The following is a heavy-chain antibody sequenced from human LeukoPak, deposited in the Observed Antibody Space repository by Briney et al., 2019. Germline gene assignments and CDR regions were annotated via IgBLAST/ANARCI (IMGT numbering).Heavy chain of an antibody. CDR3: ARVSGITMIVVLQSDAFDT. V-gene: IGHV4-34*01. J-gene: IGHJ3*02. Sequence: SETLSLTCAVYGGSFSGYYWSWIRQPPGKGLEWIGEINHSGSTNYNPSLKSRVTISIDTSKNQFSLKLSSVTAADTAVYYCARVSGITMIVVLQSDAFDTWGQGTMVTVSS. CDR2: INHSGST. D-gene: IGHD3-22*01. CDR1: GGSFSGYY.